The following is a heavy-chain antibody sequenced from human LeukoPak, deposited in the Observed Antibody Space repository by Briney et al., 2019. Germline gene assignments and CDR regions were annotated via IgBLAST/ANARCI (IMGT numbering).Heavy chain of an antibody. V-gene: IGHV4-59*01. CDR1: GGSISSYY. CDR3: ARAERITVFGVVNPWAFDI. D-gene: IGHD3-3*01. Sequence: SETLSLTCTVSGGSISSYYWSWIRQPPGKGLEWIGYIYYSGSTNYNPSLKSRVTISVDTSKNQFSLKLSSVTAADTAVYYCARAERITVFGVVNPWAFDIWGQGTMVTVSS. J-gene: IGHJ3*02. CDR2: IYYSGST.